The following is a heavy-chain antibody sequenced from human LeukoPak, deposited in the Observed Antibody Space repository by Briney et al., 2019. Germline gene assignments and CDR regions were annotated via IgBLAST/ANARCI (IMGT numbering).Heavy chain of an antibody. J-gene: IGHJ4*02. CDR3: ARVRDGYKSPAGGY. Sequence: ASVKVSCKASGYTFTSYDINWVRQATGQGLEWMGWMNPNSGNTGYAQKFQGRVTMTRNTSISTAYTELSSLRSEDTAVYYCARVRDGYKSPAGGYWGQGTLVTVSS. V-gene: IGHV1-8*01. CDR2: MNPNSGNT. CDR1: GYTFTSYD. D-gene: IGHD5-24*01.